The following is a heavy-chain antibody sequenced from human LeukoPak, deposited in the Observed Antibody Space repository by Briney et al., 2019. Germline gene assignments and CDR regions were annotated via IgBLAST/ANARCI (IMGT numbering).Heavy chain of an antibody. CDR1: GFTFDDYV. D-gene: IGHD2-21*02. Sequence: GGSLRLSCAASGFTFDDYVMHWVRQAPGKGLEWVSGISWNSGSIGYADSVKGRFTISRDNATNSLYLQMNSLRAEDTALYYCAKAGGGGDRRYYFDYWGQGTLVTVSS. CDR3: AKAGGGGDRRYYFDY. CDR2: ISWNSGSI. V-gene: IGHV3-9*01. J-gene: IGHJ4*02.